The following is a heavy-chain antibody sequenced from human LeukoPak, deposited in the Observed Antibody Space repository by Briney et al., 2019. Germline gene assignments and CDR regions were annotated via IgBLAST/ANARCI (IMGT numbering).Heavy chain of an antibody. CDR2: IYYSGST. D-gene: IGHD2-8*02. J-gene: IGHJ3*02. Sequence: SETLSLTCTVSGGSINSYFWNWIRQPPVKGLEWIGDIYYSGSTNYNPSLESRVTISVDPSKNQFSLRLSSVTAADTAVYYCARSRSGGYCSGGVCYFGAFDIWGQGTMVTVSS. V-gene: IGHV4-59*01. CDR3: ARSRSGGYCSGGVCYFGAFDI. CDR1: GGSINSYF.